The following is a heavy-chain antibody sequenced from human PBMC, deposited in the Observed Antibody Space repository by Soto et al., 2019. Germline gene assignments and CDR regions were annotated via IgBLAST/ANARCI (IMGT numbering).Heavy chain of an antibody. CDR1: GGSFSGYY. V-gene: IGHV4-34*01. Sequence: PSETLSLTCAVYGGSFSGYYWSWIRQPPGKGLDWIGEINHSGSTNYNPSFKSRVTISVDTSKNQFSLKLSSVTAADTAVYYCARDPGYCSGGSCYESDLDYWGQGTLVTVSS. J-gene: IGHJ4*02. CDR3: ARDPGYCSGGSCYESDLDY. CDR2: INHSGST. D-gene: IGHD2-15*01.